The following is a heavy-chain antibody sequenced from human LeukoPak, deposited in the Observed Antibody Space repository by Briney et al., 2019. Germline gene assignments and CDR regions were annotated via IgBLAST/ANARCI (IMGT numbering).Heavy chain of an antibody. D-gene: IGHD3-22*01. J-gene: IGHJ4*02. CDR2: IIPIFGTA. CDR3: ARQGYYYDSSGYYQRADY. Sequence: ASVKVSCKASGGTFSSYAISWVRQAPGQGLEWMGGIIPIFGTANYAQKFQGRVTITTDESTSTAYMELSSPRSEDTAVYYCARQGYYYDSSGYYQRADYWGQGTLVTVSS. V-gene: IGHV1-69*05. CDR1: GGTFSSYA.